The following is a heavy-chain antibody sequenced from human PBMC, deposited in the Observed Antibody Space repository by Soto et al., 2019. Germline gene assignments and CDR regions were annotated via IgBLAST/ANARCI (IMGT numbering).Heavy chain of an antibody. J-gene: IGHJ4*02. CDR1: GGSFSSYT. V-gene: IGHV1-69*02. CDR2: IIPTLHIA. Sequence: QVQLVQSGAEVKKPGSSVKVSCKASGGSFSSYTFSWVRQAPGQGLEWMGRIIPTLHIANYAQKLQGRVTITAGESTGTDYMELSSLRSDDTAVYYCARHNGMATVLDYWGQGTLVTVSS. D-gene: IGHD5-12*01. CDR3: ARHNGMATVLDY.